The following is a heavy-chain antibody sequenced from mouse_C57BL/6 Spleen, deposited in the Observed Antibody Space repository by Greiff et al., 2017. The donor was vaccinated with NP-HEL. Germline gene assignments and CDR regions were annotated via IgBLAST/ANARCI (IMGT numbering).Heavy chain of an antibody. CDR1: GYTFISYW. V-gene: IGHV1-64*01. D-gene: IGHD2-1*01. CDR2: IHPNSGST. J-gene: IGHJ2*01. Sequence: QVQPQQPGAELVKPGASVKLFCKASGYTFISYWMHWVKQRPGQGLEWIGMIHPNSGSTNYNEKFKSKATLTVDKSSSTAYMQLSSLTSEDSAVYYCARGAIYYGNYDYWGQGTTLTVSS. CDR3: ARGAIYYGNYDY.